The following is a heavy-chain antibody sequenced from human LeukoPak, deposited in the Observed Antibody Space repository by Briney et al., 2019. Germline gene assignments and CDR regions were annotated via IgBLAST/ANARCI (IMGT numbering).Heavy chain of an antibody. V-gene: IGHV1-8*03. CDR1: GGTFSSYA. D-gene: IGHD1-1*01. CDR3: ARGRPSGTYRYNWNGGDWFDP. CDR2: MNPNSGNT. J-gene: IGHJ5*02. Sequence: GASVKVSCKASGGTFSSYAISWVRQATGQGLEWMGWMNPNSGNTGYAQKFQGRVTITRNTSISTAYMELSSLRSEDTAVYYCARGRPSGTYRYNWNGGDWFDPWGQGTLVTVSS.